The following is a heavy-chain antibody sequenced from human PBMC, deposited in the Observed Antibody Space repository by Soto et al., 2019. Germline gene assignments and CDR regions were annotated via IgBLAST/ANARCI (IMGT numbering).Heavy chain of an antibody. CDR2: IYYSGST. V-gene: IGHV4-59*01. J-gene: IGHJ4*02. CDR1: GGSISSYY. D-gene: IGHD5-12*01. CDR3: ARGVAEYSGYDGNFDY. Sequence: SETLSLTCTVSGGSISSYYWSWIRQPPGKGLEWIGYIYYSGSTNYNPSLKSRVTISVDTSKNQFSLKLSSVTAADTAVYYCARGVAEYSGYDGNFDYWGQGTLVTVSS.